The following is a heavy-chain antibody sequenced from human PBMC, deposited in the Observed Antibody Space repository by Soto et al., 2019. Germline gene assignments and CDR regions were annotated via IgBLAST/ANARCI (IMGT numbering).Heavy chain of an antibody. V-gene: IGHV1-69*04. D-gene: IGHD4-17*01. CDR3: ARDIRTTVTTSDYNWFDP. CDR2: IIPILGIA. CDR1: GGTFSSYT. J-gene: IGHJ5*02. Sequence: ASVKVSCKASGGTFSSYTINWVRQAPGQGLEWMGRIIPILGIANYAQKFQGRVTITADKSTSTAYMELSSLRSEDTAVYYCARDIRTTVTTSDYNWFDPWGQGTLVTVSS.